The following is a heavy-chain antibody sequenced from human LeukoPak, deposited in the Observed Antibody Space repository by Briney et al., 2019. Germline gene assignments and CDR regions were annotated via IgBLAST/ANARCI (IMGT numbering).Heavy chain of an antibody. Sequence: SGTLSLTCTVSGGSIGIYYWNWIRQPAGKGLEWIGRIHTSGSIIYNPSLKSRVTISVDTSKNQFSLKLSSVTAADTAVYYCARQGRYSSSSLYVDYWGQGTLVTVSS. CDR3: ARQGRYSSSSLYVDY. CDR2: IHTSGSI. D-gene: IGHD6-6*01. J-gene: IGHJ4*02. V-gene: IGHV4-4*07. CDR1: GGSIGIYY.